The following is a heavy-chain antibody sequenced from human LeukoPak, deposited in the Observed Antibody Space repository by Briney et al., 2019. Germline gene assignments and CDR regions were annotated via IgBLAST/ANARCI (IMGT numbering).Heavy chain of an antibody. V-gene: IGHV3-7*02. Sequence: GGSLRLSCAASGFTLSAYWMSWVRQAPGKGLEWVANIKQDGREKYYVDSVKGRFTISRDNARNSVYLEMNSLRAEDTAVYYCARGYVHAFDLWGQGTMVTVSS. CDR3: ARGYVHAFDL. CDR2: IKQDGREK. J-gene: IGHJ3*01. D-gene: IGHD5-12*01. CDR1: GFTLSAYW.